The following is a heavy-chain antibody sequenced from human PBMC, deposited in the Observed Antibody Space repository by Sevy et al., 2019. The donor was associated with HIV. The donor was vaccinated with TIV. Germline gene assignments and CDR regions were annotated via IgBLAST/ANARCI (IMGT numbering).Heavy chain of an antibody. CDR3: ARVRGFYFDY. CDR2: FYHTGST. V-gene: IGHV4-39*02. CDR1: LGSITASGSY. Sequence: SETLSLTCTVSLGSITASGSYWGWIRQPPGKGLEWIATFYHTGSTYYNPSLKSRITMSADTSKNHFSLTLRSVAAADTAMYYCARVRGFYFDYWGQGTLVTVSS. J-gene: IGHJ4*02.